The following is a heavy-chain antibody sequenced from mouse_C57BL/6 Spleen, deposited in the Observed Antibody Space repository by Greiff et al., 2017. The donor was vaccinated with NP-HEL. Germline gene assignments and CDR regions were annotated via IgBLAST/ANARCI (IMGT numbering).Heavy chain of an antibody. V-gene: IGHV1-15*01. CDR3: TRSRVYYSNYLDV. CDR2: IDPETGGT. CDR1: GYTFTSYW. Sequence: QVQLQQPGAELVMPGASVKLSCKASGYTFTSYWMHWVKQTPVHGLEWIGAIDPETGGTAYNQKFKGKAILTADKSSSTAYMELRSLTSEDSAVYYCTRSRVYYSNYLDVWGTGTTVTVSS. D-gene: IGHD2-5*01. J-gene: IGHJ1*03.